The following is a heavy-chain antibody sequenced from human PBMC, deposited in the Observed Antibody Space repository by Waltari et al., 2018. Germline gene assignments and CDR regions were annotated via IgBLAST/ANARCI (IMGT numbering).Heavy chain of an antibody. CDR2: SSPIFGTA. CDR3: ASHRNYYGSGSYYDWFDP. D-gene: IGHD3-10*01. J-gene: IGHJ5*02. Sequence: QVQLVQSGAEVKKPGSSVKVSCKASGGTFSSYAISWVRPAPGQGLGWVGGSSPIFGTANYAQKSQGRVTMTTDESTSTAYMELSSLRSEDTAVYYCASHRNYYGSGSYYDWFDPWGQGTLVTVSS. CDR1: GGTFSSYA. V-gene: IGHV1-69*05.